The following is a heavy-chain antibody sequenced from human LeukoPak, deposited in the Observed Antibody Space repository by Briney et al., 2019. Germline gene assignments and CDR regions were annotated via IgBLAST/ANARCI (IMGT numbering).Heavy chain of an antibody. J-gene: IGHJ4*02. CDR2: ISSSSSYI. V-gene: IGHV3-21*01. Sequence: GGSLRLSCAASGFTFSSYSMNWARQAPGKGLEWVSSISSSSSYIYYADSVKGRFTISRDNAKTSLYLQMNSLRAEDTAVYYCARDVIQEDTAMVPFDYWGQGTLVTVSS. CDR3: ARDVIQEDTAMVPFDY. CDR1: GFTFSSYS. D-gene: IGHD5-18*01.